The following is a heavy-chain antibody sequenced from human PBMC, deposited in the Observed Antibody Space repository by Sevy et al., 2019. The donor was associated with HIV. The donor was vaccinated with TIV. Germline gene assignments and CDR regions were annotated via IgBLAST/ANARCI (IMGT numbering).Heavy chain of an antibody. D-gene: IGHD6-19*01. CDR1: GFTFSNYE. V-gene: IGHV3-48*03. CDR2: ISSSGNTI. Sequence: GGSLRLSCEASGFTFSNYEMNWVRQAPGKGLEWVSYISSSGNTIYYADSVKGRFTSSRDNAKNSLYLQMNSLRVEDTAVYYCARDAGSGWQKYFQQWGQVTLVTVSS. J-gene: IGHJ1*01. CDR3: ARDAGSGWQKYFQQ.